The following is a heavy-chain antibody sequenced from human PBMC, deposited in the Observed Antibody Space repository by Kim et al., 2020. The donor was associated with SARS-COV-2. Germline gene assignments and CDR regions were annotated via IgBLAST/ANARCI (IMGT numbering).Heavy chain of an antibody. D-gene: IGHD6-19*01. Sequence: GGSLRLSCAASGFTFSSHWMHWVRQAPGKGLVWVSRINSDGTTTSYGDSVKGRFTISRDNAKNTLYLQMNSLTAEDTAVYYCARRQVTSGWHDFDYWGQG. CDR2: INSDGTTT. CDR3: ARRQVTSGWHDFDY. J-gene: IGHJ4*02. V-gene: IGHV3-74*01. CDR1: GFTFSSHW.